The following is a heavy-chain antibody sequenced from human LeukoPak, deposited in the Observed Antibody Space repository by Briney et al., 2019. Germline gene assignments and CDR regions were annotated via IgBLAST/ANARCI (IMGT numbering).Heavy chain of an antibody. Sequence: SETLSLTCAVYGGSFSGYYWSWIRQPPGKGLERIGEINHSGSTNYNPSLKSRVTISVDTSKNQFSLKLSSVTAADTAVYFCARDSRGTRWLQYWFDPWGQGTLVTVSS. J-gene: IGHJ5*02. V-gene: IGHV4-34*01. CDR3: ARDSRGTRWLQYWFDP. CDR2: INHSGST. D-gene: IGHD5-24*01. CDR1: GGSFSGYY.